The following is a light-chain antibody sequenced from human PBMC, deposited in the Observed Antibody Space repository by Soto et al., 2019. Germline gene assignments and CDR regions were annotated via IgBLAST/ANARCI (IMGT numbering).Light chain of an antibody. J-gene: IGKJ1*01. CDR2: TAS. V-gene: IGKV1-5*01. CDR1: QSISIS. CDR3: QQYNSYSWT. Sequence: DIQMTQSPSTLSAFVGDRVTIACRASQSISISLAWYQQKVGKAPKLLIYTASILQSGIPSRFGGSGSGTEFTLTISGVQPEDFATYYCQQYNSYSWTFGQGTKVDIK.